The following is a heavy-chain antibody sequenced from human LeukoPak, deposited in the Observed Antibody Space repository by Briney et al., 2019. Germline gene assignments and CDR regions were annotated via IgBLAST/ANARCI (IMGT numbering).Heavy chain of an antibody. J-gene: IGHJ4*02. Sequence: GASVKVSCKVSGYTLTELSMHWVRQAPGKGLEWMGGFDPEDGETIYAQKFQGRVTMTEGTSTDTAYMELSSLRSEDTAVYYCATADYYDSSGYWERYFDYWGQGTLVTVSS. CDR1: GYTLTELS. V-gene: IGHV1-24*01. CDR3: ATADYYDSSGYWERYFDY. CDR2: FDPEDGET. D-gene: IGHD3-22*01.